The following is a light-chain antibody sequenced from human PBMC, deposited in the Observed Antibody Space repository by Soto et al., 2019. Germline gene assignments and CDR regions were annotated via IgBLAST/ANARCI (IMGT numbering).Light chain of an antibody. CDR1: SNDVGGYNY. V-gene: IGLV2-11*01. J-gene: IGLJ1*01. CDR3: CSYAGSPYF. Sequence: QSALTQPRSVSGSPGQSVTISCTGTSNDVGGYNYVSWYQQHPGKALKLMIYAVSNRPSGVPDRFSGSKSGNTASLTISGLQAEDEADYYCCSYAGSPYFFGTGTKVTVL. CDR2: AVS.